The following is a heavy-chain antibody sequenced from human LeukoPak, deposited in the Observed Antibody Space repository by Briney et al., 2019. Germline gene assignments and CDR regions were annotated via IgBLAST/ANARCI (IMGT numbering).Heavy chain of an antibody. Sequence: SETLSLTCTVSGGSISSSSYYWGWIRQPPGKGLEWIGSIYYSGSTYYNPSLKSRVTISVDTSKNQFSLKLSSVTAADTAVYYCARVQRTGYSLGAFDIWGQGTMVTVSS. CDR3: ARVQRTGYSLGAFDI. J-gene: IGHJ3*02. CDR2: IYYSGST. D-gene: IGHD5-18*01. V-gene: IGHV4-39*07. CDR1: GGSISSSSYY.